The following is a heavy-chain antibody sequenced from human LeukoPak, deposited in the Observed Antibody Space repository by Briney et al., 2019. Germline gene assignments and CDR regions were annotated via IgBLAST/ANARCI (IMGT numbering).Heavy chain of an antibody. D-gene: IGHD2-2*03. CDR2: IYYSGST. CDR1: GGSISSYY. Sequence: SSETPSLTRTGSGGSISSYYWSLIRQPPREGLEGSGYIYYSGSTSYNPSLKSRVTISVDTSKNQFSLKLSSVTAADTAVYYCARAYGYCSSTSCLYYYYGMDVWGQGTTVTVSS. CDR3: ARAYGYCSSTSCLYYYYGMDV. V-gene: IGHV4-59*01. J-gene: IGHJ6*02.